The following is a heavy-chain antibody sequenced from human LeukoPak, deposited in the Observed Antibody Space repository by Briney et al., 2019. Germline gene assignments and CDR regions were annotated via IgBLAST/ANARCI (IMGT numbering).Heavy chain of an antibody. CDR1: GGFISSYY. J-gene: IGHJ5*02. D-gene: IGHD3/OR15-3a*01. CDR3: ARARDWSAGSWFDP. Sequence: KPSETLSLTCIVSGGFISSYYWNWIRQPPGKGLEWIGNIFYRGATNYNPSLKSRVTMSVDTSKNQFSLKLYSVTAADTAMYYCARARDWSAGSWFDPWGQGILVTVSS. CDR2: IFYRGAT. V-gene: IGHV4-59*01.